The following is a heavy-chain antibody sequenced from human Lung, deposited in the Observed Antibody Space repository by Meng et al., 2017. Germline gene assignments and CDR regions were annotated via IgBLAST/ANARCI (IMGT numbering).Heavy chain of an antibody. V-gene: IGHV4-34*01. CDR1: DGSFTQYY. J-gene: IGHJ4*02. CDR3: ARGRSHRSNSSLRKYYYDY. CDR2: IEPSRRT. D-gene: IGHD3-16*02. Sequence: QVRLQQWGAGLVKPSETLSLGCTVCDGSFTQYYWSWIRQTPGKGLEWIGEIEPSRRTNYNPSLKSRVTISVQASETQVSLNVATVTAADSGLYFCARGRSHRSNSSLRKYYYDYWGQGTLVTVSS.